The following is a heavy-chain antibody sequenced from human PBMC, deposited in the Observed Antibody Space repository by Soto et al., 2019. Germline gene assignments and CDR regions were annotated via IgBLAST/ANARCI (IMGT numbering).Heavy chain of an antibody. CDR3: ARDIAVPAAIDWIDP. CDR2: IIPIFGTA. Sequence: ASVKISCKASGGTFSSYAISWVRQAPGQGLEWMGGIIPIFGTANYAQKFQGRVTITADESTSTAYMELSSLRSEDTAVYYCARDIAVPAAIDWIDPWGQGALVTVSS. D-gene: IGHD2-2*01. V-gene: IGHV1-69*13. J-gene: IGHJ5*02. CDR1: GGTFSSYA.